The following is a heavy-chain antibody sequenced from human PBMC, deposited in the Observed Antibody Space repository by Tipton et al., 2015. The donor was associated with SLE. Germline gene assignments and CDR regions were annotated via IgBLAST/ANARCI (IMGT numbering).Heavy chain of an antibody. CDR2: INHRGST. CDR1: GGSISSSSSYY. V-gene: IGHV4-34*01. D-gene: IGHD3-3*01. CDR3: ARPLTYDFWSGYNAYGMDV. Sequence: TLSLTCAVYGGSISSSSSYYWAWIRQPPGKGVEWIGEINHRGSTNYNPALKSRATLSVDTSRNQFSLKLSSVTAADTAVYYCARPLTYDFWSGYNAYGMDVWGQGTTVTVSS. J-gene: IGHJ6*02.